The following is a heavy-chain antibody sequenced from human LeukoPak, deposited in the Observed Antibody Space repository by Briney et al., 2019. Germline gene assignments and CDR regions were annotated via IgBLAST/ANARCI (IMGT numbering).Heavy chain of an antibody. CDR2: IYSGGST. CDR3: VIIDY. J-gene: IGHJ4*02. Sequence: GGSLSLSCAASGFTFSSYTMNWVRQAPGKGLEWVSVIYSGGSTYYADSVKGRFTISRDNSKNTLYLQMNSLRVEDTAVYYCVIIDYWGQGTLVTVSS. CDR1: GFTFSSYT. V-gene: IGHV3-66*01.